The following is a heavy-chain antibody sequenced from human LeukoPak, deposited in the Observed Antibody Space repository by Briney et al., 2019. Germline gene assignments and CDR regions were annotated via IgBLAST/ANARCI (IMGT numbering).Heavy chain of an antibody. CDR3: AKEQRDWNYGVFDY. CDR2: INQDGSLK. V-gene: IGHV3-7*03. D-gene: IGHD1-7*01. J-gene: IGHJ4*02. CDR1: GFSFSSYG. Sequence: GGSLRLSCVVSGFSFSSYGMHWVRQAPGKGLEWVANINQDGSLKYYVDSVKGRFTISRDNAKNSLYLQMNSLRAEDTAEYYCAKEQRDWNYGVFDYWGQGTQVTVSS.